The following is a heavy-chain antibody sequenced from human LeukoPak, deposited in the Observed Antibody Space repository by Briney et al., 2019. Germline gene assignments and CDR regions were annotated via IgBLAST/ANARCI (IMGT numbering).Heavy chain of an antibody. J-gene: IGHJ4*02. V-gene: IGHV3-11*06. CDR2: ISSSSSYI. Sequence: PGGSLRLSCATSGFTFSDYYMSWIRQAPGKGLEWVSYISSSSSYIYYADSVKGRFTISRDNAKNSLYLQMNSLRAEDTAVYYCARGTVVVTGRAQVPSAKWGQGTLVTVSS. CDR3: ARGTVVVTGRAQVPSAK. CDR1: GFTFSDYY. D-gene: IGHD2-21*02.